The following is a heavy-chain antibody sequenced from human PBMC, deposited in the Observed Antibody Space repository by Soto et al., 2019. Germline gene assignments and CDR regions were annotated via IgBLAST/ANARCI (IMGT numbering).Heavy chain of an antibody. Sequence: EVQLVESGGGLVQPGGSLRLSCAASGFSFSSYYMHWVRQAPGKGQVWVSRVNSYESSTTYADSVNGRFTISRDNAKKTLYLQMNSLRVEDTAVYYCAREGDGTTGYYQDYWGHGTLVTVSS. CDR3: AREGDGTTGYYQDY. J-gene: IGHJ4*01. CDR2: VNSYESST. V-gene: IGHV3-74*03. CDR1: GFSFSSYY. D-gene: IGHD3-22*01.